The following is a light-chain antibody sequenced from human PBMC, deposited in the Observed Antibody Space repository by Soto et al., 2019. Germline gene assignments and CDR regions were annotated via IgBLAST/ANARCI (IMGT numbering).Light chain of an antibody. J-gene: IGKJ4*01. CDR2: EAS. Sequence: EIVLTQSPATLSLSPGDRATLSCRASQSVSTSLAWYQQKPGQAPRLLIYEASNRATGIPARFSGSGSGRGFTLTISSLEPEDFAVYYCQQRGSWPLTFGGGTKVEIK. V-gene: IGKV3-11*02. CDR3: QQRGSWPLT. CDR1: QSVSTS.